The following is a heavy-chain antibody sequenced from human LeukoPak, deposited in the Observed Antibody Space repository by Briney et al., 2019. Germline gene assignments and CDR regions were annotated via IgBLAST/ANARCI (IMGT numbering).Heavy chain of an antibody. V-gene: IGHV3-7*04. Sequence: GGSLRLSCAASGFTFRSYWMNWVRQAPGKGLEWVANIRQDGGEQYYVDSVKGRFTISRDNANNSLYLQMNSLRVEDTAVYYCARVPPGYDLWSGSHYFDFWGQGTLVTVSS. CDR1: GFTFRSYW. CDR2: IRQDGGEQ. J-gene: IGHJ4*02. D-gene: IGHD3-3*01. CDR3: ARVPPGYDLWSGSHYFDF.